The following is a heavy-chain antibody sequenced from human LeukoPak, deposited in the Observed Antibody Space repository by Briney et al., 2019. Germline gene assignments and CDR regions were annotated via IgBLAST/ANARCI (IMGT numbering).Heavy chain of an antibody. D-gene: IGHD5-12*01. V-gene: IGHV3-74*01. CDR3: ARDRRGYSGYDPGWFDP. Sequence: GGSLRLSCVASGFTFSSYWMHWVRQAPGKGQVWVSRINSDGYSTSYADSVKGRFTISRDNAKNTVYLQMNSLRAEDTAVYYCARDRRGYSGYDPGWFDPWGQGTLVTVSS. CDR2: INSDGYST. CDR1: GFTFSSYW. J-gene: IGHJ5*02.